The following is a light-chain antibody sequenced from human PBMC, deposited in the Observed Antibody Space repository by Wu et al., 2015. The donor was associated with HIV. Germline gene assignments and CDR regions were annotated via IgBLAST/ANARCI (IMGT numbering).Light chain of an antibody. Sequence: EIVLTQSPGTLSLSPGERATLSCRASQTLGSRYLSWYQQKPGQAPRLLIYGAFSRATGIPARFSGSGSGTEFTLTISSLQSEDFAVYYCQQYNNWPRSFGQGTKLEIK. V-gene: IGKV3D-15*01. J-gene: IGKJ2*03. CDR2: GAF. CDR3: QQYNNWPRS. CDR1: QTLGSRY.